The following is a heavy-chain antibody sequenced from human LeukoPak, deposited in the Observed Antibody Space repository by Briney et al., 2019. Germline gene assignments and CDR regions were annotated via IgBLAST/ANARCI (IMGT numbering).Heavy chain of an antibody. Sequence: GRSLRLSCAASGFTFSSYAMHWVRQAPGKGLEWVAVISYDGSNKYYADSVKGRFTISRDNSKNTLYLQMNSLRAEDTAVYYCARDFDYWGQGTLVTVSS. CDR1: GFTFSSYA. J-gene: IGHJ4*02. CDR3: ARDFDY. V-gene: IGHV3-30-3*01. CDR2: ISYDGSNK.